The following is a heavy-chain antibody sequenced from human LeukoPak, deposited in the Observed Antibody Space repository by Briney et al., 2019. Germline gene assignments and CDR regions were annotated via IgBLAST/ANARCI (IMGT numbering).Heavy chain of an antibody. J-gene: IGHJ6*02. CDR3: ARGPAYDFWSGYYSTYCGMDV. D-gene: IGHD3-3*01. CDR1: GYTFTSYD. V-gene: IGHV1-8*01. CDR2: MNPNSGNT. Sequence: ASVKVSCKASGYTFTSYDINWVRQATGQGLEWMGWMNPNSGNTGYAQKFQGRVTMTRNTSISTAYMELSSLRSEDTAVYYCARGPAYDFWSGYYSTYCGMDVWGQGTTVTVSS.